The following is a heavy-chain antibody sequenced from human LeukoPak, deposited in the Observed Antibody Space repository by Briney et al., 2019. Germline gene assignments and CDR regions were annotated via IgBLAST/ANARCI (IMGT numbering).Heavy chain of an antibody. CDR3: ARGHSYGYGWFDP. Sequence: PSESLSLTCTVSGGSISSYYWSWIRQPPGKGLEWIGYIYSSGSTNYNPSLKSRVTISVDTSNHQFSLKLSSVTAADTAVYYCARGHSYGYGWFDPWGQGTLVTVSS. CDR2: IYSSGST. D-gene: IGHD5-18*01. J-gene: IGHJ5*02. V-gene: IGHV4-59*01. CDR1: GGSISSYY.